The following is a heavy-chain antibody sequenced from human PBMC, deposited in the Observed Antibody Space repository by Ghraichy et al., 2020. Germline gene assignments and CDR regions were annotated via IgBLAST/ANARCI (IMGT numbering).Heavy chain of an antibody. CDR2: LHYAGSS. CDR1: GDSISTYY. CDR3: AYSSGYSYFDY. Sequence: SETLSLTCTVSGDSISTYYWSWIRQPPGKVLEWIGYLHYAGSSSYNPSLRSRVTISEDTSKNQFSLKLGSVTAADTAVYYCAYSSGYSYFDYWGQGTLVTVSS. D-gene: IGHD3-22*01. V-gene: IGHV4-59*12. J-gene: IGHJ4*02.